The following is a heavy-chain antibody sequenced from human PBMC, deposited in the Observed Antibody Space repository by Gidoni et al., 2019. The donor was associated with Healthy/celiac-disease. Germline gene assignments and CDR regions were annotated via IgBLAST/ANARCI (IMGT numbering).Heavy chain of an antibody. V-gene: IGHV3-23*01. Sequence: EVQLLESGGGLVQPGGSLRLSCAASGFTFSSYAMRWVCQAPGKGLEWVSAISGSGGSTYYADSVKGRFTISRDNSKNTLYLQMNSLRAEDTAVYYCAYIGGAMGNYYYYYGMDVWGQGTTVTVSS. CDR2: ISGSGGST. D-gene: IGHD5-18*01. CDR1: GFTFSSYA. CDR3: AYIGGAMGNYYYYYGMDV. J-gene: IGHJ6*02.